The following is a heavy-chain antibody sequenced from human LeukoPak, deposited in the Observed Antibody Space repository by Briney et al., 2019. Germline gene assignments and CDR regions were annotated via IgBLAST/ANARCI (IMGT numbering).Heavy chain of an antibody. CDR3: ARDRRVRGISRILMDV. Sequence: ASVKVSCKASGYTFTSYGISWVRQAPGQGLEWMGWISAYSGDTNYAQKFQGRATMTTDTSTSTAYMELRSLRSDDTAVYYCARDRRVRGISRILMDVWGQGTTVTVSS. CDR1: GYTFTSYG. V-gene: IGHV1-18*01. J-gene: IGHJ6*02. D-gene: IGHD3-10*01. CDR2: ISAYSGDT.